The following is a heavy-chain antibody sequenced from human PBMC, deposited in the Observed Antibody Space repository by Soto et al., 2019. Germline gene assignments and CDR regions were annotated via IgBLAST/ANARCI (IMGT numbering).Heavy chain of an antibody. CDR3: ARVPDY. CDR1: GDSISSSTYS. D-gene: IGHD2-2*01. CDR2: IYYSGST. V-gene: IGHV4-39*07. J-gene: IGHJ4*02. Sequence: PSETLSLTCTISGDSISSSTYSWGWIRQPPGKGLEWIGTIYYSGSTYYNPSLKSRVTISVGTSKNQFSLKLSSVTAADTAVYYCARVPDYWGQGTLVTVSS.